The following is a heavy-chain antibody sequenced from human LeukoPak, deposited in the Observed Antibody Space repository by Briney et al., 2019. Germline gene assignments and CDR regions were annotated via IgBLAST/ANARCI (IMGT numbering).Heavy chain of an antibody. CDR3: ARVYDFWSGLPYYFQH. J-gene: IGHJ1*01. D-gene: IGHD3-3*01. CDR2: ISAYNGNT. V-gene: IGHV1-18*04. CDR1: GYTFTGYY. Sequence: ASVKVSCKASGYTFTGYYMHWVRQAPGQGLEWMGWISAYNGNTNYAQKLQGRVTMTTDTSTSTAYMELRSLRSDDTAVYYCARVYDFWSGLPYYFQHWGQGTLVTVSS.